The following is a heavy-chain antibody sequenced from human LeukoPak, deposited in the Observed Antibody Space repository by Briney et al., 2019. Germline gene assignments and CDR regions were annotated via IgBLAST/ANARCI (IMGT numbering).Heavy chain of an antibody. Sequence: SVKGRFTISRDNAKNSLYLQMNNLTAEDTAVYYCATPAHYGTRRRLDAFDIWGQGTMVTVSS. J-gene: IGHJ3*02. CDR3: ATPAHYGTRRRLDAFDI. D-gene: IGHD2-2*01. V-gene: IGHV3-11*03.